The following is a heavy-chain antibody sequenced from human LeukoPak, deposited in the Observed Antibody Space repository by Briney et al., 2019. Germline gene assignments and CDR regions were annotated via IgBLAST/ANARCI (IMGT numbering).Heavy chain of an antibody. CDR3: ARGQSGGMAAGRGFDY. V-gene: IGHV3-20*04. CDR2: INWDGGST. D-gene: IGHD6-13*01. J-gene: IGHJ4*02. CDR1: GFTFDAYG. Sequence: GGSLRLSCAAAGFTFDAYGMSWVRQGPGKGLEWVSGINWDGGSTGYEDSVKGRFTISRDNAKNSLYLQMNSLRAEDTALYYCARGQSGGMAAGRGFDYWGQGTLVTVSS.